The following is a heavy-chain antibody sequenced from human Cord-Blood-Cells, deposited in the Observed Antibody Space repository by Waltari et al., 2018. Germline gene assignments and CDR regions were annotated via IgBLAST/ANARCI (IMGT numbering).Heavy chain of an antibody. D-gene: IGHD3-16*01. CDR3: ARSGRWATGTYWYFDL. Sequence: QVQLQESGPGLVKPSETLSLTCTVSGGSISSYYWSWIRQPQGKGLELIGYIYYSGITNHNPSLKRRVTISVDTSKNQFSLKLSSVTAADTAVYYCARSGRWATGTYWYFDLWGRGTLVTVSS. CDR2: IYYSGIT. J-gene: IGHJ2*01. V-gene: IGHV4-59*01. CDR1: GGSISSYY.